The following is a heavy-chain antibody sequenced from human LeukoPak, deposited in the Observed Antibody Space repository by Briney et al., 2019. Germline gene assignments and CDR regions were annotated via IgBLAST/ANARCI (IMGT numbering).Heavy chain of an antibody. D-gene: IGHD3-10*01. CDR2: IYYSGST. CDR1: GGSISSYY. V-gene: IGHV4-59*01. CDR3: ARAYGSGSYYVFDY. Sequence: SETLSLTCTVSGGSISSYYWSWIRQPPGKGLEGIGYIYYSGSTNYNPSLESRVTISVDTSKNQFSLKLSSVTAADTAVYYCARAYGSGSYYVFDYWGQGTLVTVSS. J-gene: IGHJ4*02.